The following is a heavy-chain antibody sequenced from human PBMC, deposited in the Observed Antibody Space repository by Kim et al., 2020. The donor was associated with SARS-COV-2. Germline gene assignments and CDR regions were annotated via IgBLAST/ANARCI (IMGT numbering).Heavy chain of an antibody. J-gene: IGHJ4*02. Sequence: YADAVKGRVNISRDNSKYTVYLQMNSLRVEDTALYYCARDSVDSGSYLDYWRQGTPVTVSS. V-gene: IGHV3-30*01. CDR3: ARDSVDSGSYLDY. D-gene: IGHD3-10*01.